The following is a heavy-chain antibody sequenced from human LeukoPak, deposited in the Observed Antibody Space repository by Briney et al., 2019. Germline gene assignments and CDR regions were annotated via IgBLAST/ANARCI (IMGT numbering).Heavy chain of an antibody. CDR1: GGSISSSSYY. J-gene: IGHJ4*02. CDR2: IYYSGST. V-gene: IGHV4-39*07. CDR3: ARVSRDYGDYVDY. D-gene: IGHD4-17*01. Sequence: SETLSLTCTVSGGSISSSSYYWGWIRQPPGKGPEWIGSIYYSGSTYYNPSLKSRVTISVDTSKNQFSLKLSSVTAADTAVYYCARVSRDYGDYVDYWGQGTLVTVSS.